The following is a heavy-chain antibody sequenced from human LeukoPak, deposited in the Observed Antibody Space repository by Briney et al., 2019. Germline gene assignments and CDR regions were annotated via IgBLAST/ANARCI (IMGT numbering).Heavy chain of an antibody. CDR3: ARDMDSSGWYLIYFDY. CDR1: GGTFSSYA. D-gene: IGHD6-19*01. CDR2: ISAYNGNT. Sequence: GASVKVSCKASGGTFSSYAISWVRQAPGQGLEWMGWISAYNGNTNYAQKLQGRVTMTTDTSTSTAYMELRSLRSDDTAAYYCARDMDSSGWYLIYFDYWGQGTLVTVSS. J-gene: IGHJ4*02. V-gene: IGHV1-18*01.